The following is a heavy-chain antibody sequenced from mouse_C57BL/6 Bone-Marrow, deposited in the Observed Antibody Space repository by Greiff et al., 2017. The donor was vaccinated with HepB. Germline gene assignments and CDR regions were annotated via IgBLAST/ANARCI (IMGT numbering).Heavy chain of an antibody. CDR2: ISGGGGNT. CDR1: GFSFSSYT. V-gene: IGHV5-9*01. J-gene: IGHJ2*01. D-gene: IGHD1-1*01. CDR3: ARYYYYGSSYDY. Sequence: EVQGVESGGGLVKPGGSLKLSCAASGFSFSSYTLSWVRQTPEKRLEWFATISGGGGNTYYPDSVKGRFTISRDNAKNTLYLQRSSLRSEDTALYYCARYYYYGSSYDYWGQGTTLTVSS.